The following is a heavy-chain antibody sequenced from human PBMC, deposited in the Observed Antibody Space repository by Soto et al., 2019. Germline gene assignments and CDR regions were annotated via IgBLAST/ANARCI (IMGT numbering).Heavy chain of an antibody. V-gene: IGHV4-30-4*01. D-gene: IGHD2-2*01. CDR1: GGSISSGDYY. CDR3: ARHGVVPAAMVYYYYYMDV. Sequence: SETMSLTWTVSGGSISSGDYYWSFIRQPPGKGLEWIGYIYYSGSTNYNPSLKSRVTISVDTSKNQFSLKLSSVTAADTAVYYCARHGVVPAAMVYYYYYMDVCGKGPTVTVPS. J-gene: IGHJ6*03. CDR2: IYYSGST.